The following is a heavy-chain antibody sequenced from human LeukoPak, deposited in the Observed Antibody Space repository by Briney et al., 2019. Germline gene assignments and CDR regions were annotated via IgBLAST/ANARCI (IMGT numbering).Heavy chain of an antibody. CDR1: GGSISSSSYY. V-gene: IGHV4-39*07. CDR3: ARVAPYGLERLGA. J-gene: IGHJ4*02. CDR2: IYYSGST. Sequence: KPSETLSLTCTVSGGSISSSSYYWGWIRQPPGKGLEWIGSIYYSGSTYYNPSLKSRVTISVDTSKNQFSLKLSSVTAADTAVYYCARVAPYGLERLGAWGQGTLVTVSS. D-gene: IGHD1-1*01.